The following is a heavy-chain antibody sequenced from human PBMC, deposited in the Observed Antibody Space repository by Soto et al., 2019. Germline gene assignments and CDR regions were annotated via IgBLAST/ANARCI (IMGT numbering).Heavy chain of an antibody. J-gene: IGHJ4*02. CDR3: AKDGGPVYCNSPGCSAKHFDY. D-gene: IGHD2-2*01. V-gene: IGHV3-30*18. CDR2: ISYDGDNE. Sequence: QVQLEESGGGVVQPGRSLRLSCAASGFTFGHYAMHWVRQAPGKGLEWLAIISYDGDNEYYAGSVRGRFTISRDNSXNXXXLXTNNLRHEDTAVYYCAKDGGPVYCNSPGCSAKHFDYWGQGTLVTVSS. CDR1: GFTFGHYA.